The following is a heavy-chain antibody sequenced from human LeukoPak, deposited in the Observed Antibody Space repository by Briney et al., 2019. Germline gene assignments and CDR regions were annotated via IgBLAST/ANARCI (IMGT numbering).Heavy chain of an antibody. CDR2: IYYSGST. CDR3: ARYGSGSYYPFYFDY. Sequence: SQTLSLTCTVSGGSISSGGYYWSWIRQHPGKGLEWIVYIYYSGSTYYNPSLKSRVTISVYTPKNQFSLKLSSVTAADTAVYYCARYGSGSYYPFYFDYWGQGTLVTVSS. J-gene: IGHJ4*02. CDR1: GGSISSGGYY. V-gene: IGHV4-31*03. D-gene: IGHD3-10*01.